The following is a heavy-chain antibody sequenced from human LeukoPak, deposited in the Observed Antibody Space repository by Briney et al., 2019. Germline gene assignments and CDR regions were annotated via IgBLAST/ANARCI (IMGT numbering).Heavy chain of an antibody. V-gene: IGHV3-72*01. CDR3: IVVIRGAIT. D-gene: IGHD3-10*01. Sequence: GGSLRLSCAASGLTLKDHFMDWVRQAPGKGLEWVGRTKDKVSYFRTFYAASVEGRFSIWRDDSTNSLYLQMNSLKTEDTAVYYCIVVIRGAITLGQGTLVTVSS. CDR1: GLTLKDHF. J-gene: IGHJ5*02. CDR2: TKDKVSYFRT.